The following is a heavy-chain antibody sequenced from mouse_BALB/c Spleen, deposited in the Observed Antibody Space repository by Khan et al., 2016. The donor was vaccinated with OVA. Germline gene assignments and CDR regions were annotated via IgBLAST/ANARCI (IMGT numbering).Heavy chain of an antibody. CDR3: ARAGYGVFAY. D-gene: IGHD2-14*01. CDR2: IYPGSDYT. CDR1: GYTFSDFL. Sequence: QVRLQQSGPELVKTGASVKMSCKASGYTFSDFLISWLKQRPGQGLEWIGEIYPGSDYTYYNEKFKGKATLTSDKSSNTAYMQLSRLTSEDSAVYFCARAGYGVFAYWGQGTLVTVSA. V-gene: IGHV1-77*01. J-gene: IGHJ3*01.